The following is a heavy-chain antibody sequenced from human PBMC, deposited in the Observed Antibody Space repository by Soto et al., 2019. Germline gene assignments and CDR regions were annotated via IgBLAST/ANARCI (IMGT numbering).Heavy chain of an antibody. D-gene: IGHD5-12*01. V-gene: IGHV4-59*01. CDR2: INYRGSA. CDR3: ARYVSDIMRSTFEY. CDR1: GGSIGTYY. J-gene: IGHJ4*02. Sequence: QVQLQESGPGLVKPSETLSLTCTVSGGSIGTYYWSWIRQSPGKGLEWIWYINYRGSANYNPSLKSRVTISVDKSKNQFSLKVRSVTAADTDVYYCARYVSDIMRSTFEYWGQGTLVTVSS.